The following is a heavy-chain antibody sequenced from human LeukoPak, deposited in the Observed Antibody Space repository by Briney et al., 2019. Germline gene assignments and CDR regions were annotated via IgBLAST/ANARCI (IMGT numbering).Heavy chain of an antibody. J-gene: IGHJ4*02. V-gene: IGHV4-34*01. D-gene: IGHD3-10*01. CDR3: ARSSSGYYFDY. Sequence: PSETLSLNCTVSGDSISNYYWSWIRQPPGKGLEWIGEINHSGSTNYNPSLKSRVTISVDTSKNQFSLKLSSVTAADTAVYYCARSSSGYYFDYWGQGTLVTVSS. CDR2: INHSGST. CDR1: GDSISNYY.